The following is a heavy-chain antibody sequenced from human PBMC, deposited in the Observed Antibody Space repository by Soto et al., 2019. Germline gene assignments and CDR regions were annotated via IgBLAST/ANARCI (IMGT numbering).Heavy chain of an antibody. V-gene: IGHV1-46*03. CDR1: GYTFTSYD. CDR2: INPSGGST. Sequence: ASVKVSCKASGYTFTSYDINWVRQAPGQGLEWMGIINPSGGSTSYTQKFQGRVTMTRDTSTSTVYMELSSLRSEDTAVYYCASPVGDTGAFDIWGQGTMVTVSS. D-gene: IGHD3-10*01. CDR3: ASPVGDTGAFDI. J-gene: IGHJ3*02.